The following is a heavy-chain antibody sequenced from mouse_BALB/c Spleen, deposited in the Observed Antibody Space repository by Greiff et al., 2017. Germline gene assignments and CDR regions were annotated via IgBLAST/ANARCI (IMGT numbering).Heavy chain of an antibody. CDR1: GFTFSSFG. Sequence: EVKLMESGGGLVQPGGSRKLSCAASGFTFSSFGMHWVRQSPEKGLEWVAYISSGSSTIYYADTVKGRFTISRDNPKNTLFLQMTSLRSEDTAMYYCARVPVPDAMDYWGQGTSVTVSS. J-gene: IGHJ4*01. CDR2: ISSGSSTI. D-gene: IGHD5-1*01. CDR3: ARVPVPDAMDY. V-gene: IGHV5-17*02.